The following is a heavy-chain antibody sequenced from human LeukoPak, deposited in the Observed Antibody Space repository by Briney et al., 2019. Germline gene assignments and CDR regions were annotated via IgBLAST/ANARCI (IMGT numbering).Heavy chain of an antibody. V-gene: IGHV4-59*01. Sequence: SETLSLTCTVSGGSISTYYWSWIRQPPGKGLEWIGYIYYSGSTNYNPSLKSRVTISLDTSKNQFSLRLSSVTAADTAVYYCARSYDSRGYYYYGMDVWGQGTTVTVSS. CDR3: ARSYDSRGYYYYGMDV. D-gene: IGHD3-22*01. J-gene: IGHJ6*02. CDR1: GGSISTYY. CDR2: IYYSGST.